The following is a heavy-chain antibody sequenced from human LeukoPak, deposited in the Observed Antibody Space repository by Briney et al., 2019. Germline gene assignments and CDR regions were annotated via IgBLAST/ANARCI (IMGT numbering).Heavy chain of an antibody. Sequence: PGGSLRLSCAASGFIVSSRYMSWVRQAPGKGLEWVPAIYSGVGTNYADSVKGRFTISRDNSRNTLYLQMNSLRAEDTAVYYCVRAENGMDVWGRGTAVTVS. J-gene: IGHJ6*02. CDR2: IYSGVGT. CDR1: GFIVSSRY. V-gene: IGHV3-53*01. CDR3: VRAENGMDV.